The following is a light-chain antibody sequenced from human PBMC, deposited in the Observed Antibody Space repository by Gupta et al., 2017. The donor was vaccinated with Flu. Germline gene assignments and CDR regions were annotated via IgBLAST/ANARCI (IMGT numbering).Light chain of an antibody. V-gene: IGKV3-20*01. Sequence: EIVLTQSPGTLSLSPGERATLSCRASQSVGNNYLAWYRQKPGQAPRLLIYGASSRATGIPDRVSGSGSGTDFTLTISRLEPEDFAVYYCQQYGSSPYTFGQGTKVEI. CDR3: QQYGSSPYT. CDR2: GAS. CDR1: QSVGNNY. J-gene: IGKJ2*01.